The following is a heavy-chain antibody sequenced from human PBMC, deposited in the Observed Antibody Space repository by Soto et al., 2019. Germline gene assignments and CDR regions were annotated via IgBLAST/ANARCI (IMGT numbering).Heavy chain of an antibody. CDR3: ARGRSSGGYRRRDYFDY. J-gene: IGHJ4*02. Sequence: QVQLVQSGAEVKKPGASVKVSCKASGYTFTSYDINWVRQATAQGREWMGWMNPNSGNTGHAQQFQGRVTMTRNTSISTAYMELSSLRSEDTAVYYCARGRSSGGYRRRDYFDYWGQGTLVTVSS. V-gene: IGHV1-8*01. CDR2: MNPNSGNT. CDR1: GYTFTSYD. D-gene: IGHD6-19*01.